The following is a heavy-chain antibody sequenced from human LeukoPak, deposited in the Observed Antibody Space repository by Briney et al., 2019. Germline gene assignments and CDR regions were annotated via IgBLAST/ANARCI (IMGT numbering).Heavy chain of an antibody. Sequence: PSETLSLTCTVSGGSISSYYWSWIRQPPGKGLEWIGYIYYSGSTNYNPSLKSRVTISVDTSKNQFSLKLSSVTAADTAVYYCARGGIAVADWGQGTLVTVSS. J-gene: IGHJ4*02. D-gene: IGHD6-19*01. V-gene: IGHV4-59*01. CDR3: ARGGIAVAD. CDR2: IYYSGST. CDR1: GGSISSYY.